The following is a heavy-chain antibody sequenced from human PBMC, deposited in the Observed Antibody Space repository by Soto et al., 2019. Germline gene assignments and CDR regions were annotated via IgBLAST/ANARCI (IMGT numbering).Heavy chain of an antibody. CDR3: TRDRSGGYDNWFDP. J-gene: IGHJ5*02. CDR2: ITSSGNAK. V-gene: IGHV3-48*03. Sequence: GGSLRLSCAASGFTFSSYEMNWVRQAPGKGLEWVSYITSSGNAKYYADSVKGRFTLSRDNAKNSLYLQMNSLEAEDTAVYYCTRDRSGGYDNWFDPWGQGTLVTVSS. CDR1: GFTFSSYE. D-gene: IGHD1-26*01.